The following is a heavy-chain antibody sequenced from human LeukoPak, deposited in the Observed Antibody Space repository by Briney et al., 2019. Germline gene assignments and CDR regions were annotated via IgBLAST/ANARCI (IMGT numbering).Heavy chain of an antibody. CDR3: ANLYSRARGDY. V-gene: IGHV3-23*01. CDR1: GFTFSSYA. D-gene: IGHD6-13*01. Sequence: GGSLRLSCAASGFTFSSYAMSWVRQAPGKGLEWVSAISGSGGSTYYADPVKGRFTISRDNSKNTLYLQMNSLRAEDTAVYYCANLYSRARGDYWGQGTLVTVSS. J-gene: IGHJ4*02. CDR2: ISGSGGST.